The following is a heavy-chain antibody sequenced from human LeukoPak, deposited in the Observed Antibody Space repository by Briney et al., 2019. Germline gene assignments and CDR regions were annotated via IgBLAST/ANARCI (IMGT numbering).Heavy chain of an antibody. CDR2: MSGSGGST. V-gene: IGHV3-23*01. Sequence: GGSLRLSCAASGFTFSNYAMSWARQAPGKGLEWVSSMSGSGGSTYYADSVKGRFTISRDNSKNTLYLQMDNLRAEDTALYYCAKNQGQWLVPVDYWGQGTLVTVSS. D-gene: IGHD6-19*01. CDR3: AKNQGQWLVPVDY. CDR1: GFTFSNYA. J-gene: IGHJ4*02.